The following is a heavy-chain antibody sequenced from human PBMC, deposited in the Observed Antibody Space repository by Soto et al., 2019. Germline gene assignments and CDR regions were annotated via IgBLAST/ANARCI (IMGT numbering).Heavy chain of an antibody. Sequence: PGGSLRLSCAASGFTFSSYSMNWVRQAPGKGLEWVSSISSSSSYIYYADSVKGGFTISRDNAKNSLYMQMTSLRAENTAVYYCARDTAAAGTPYYYYNYGMDVWRQGTTVTVSS. D-gene: IGHD6-13*01. J-gene: IGHJ6*02. CDR1: GFTFSSYS. CDR2: ISSSSSYI. V-gene: IGHV3-21*01. CDR3: ARDTAAAGTPYYYYNYGMDV.